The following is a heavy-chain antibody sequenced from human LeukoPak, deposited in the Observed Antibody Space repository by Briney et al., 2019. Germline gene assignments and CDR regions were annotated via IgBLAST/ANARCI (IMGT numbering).Heavy chain of an antibody. Sequence: GASVKVSCKASGYTFTSYGISWVRQAPGQGLEWMGWISAYNGNTNYAQKLQGRVTMTTDTSTSTAYMELRSLRSDDTAVYYCARVHYDYVWGSYRYTVFDYWGQETLVTVSS. D-gene: IGHD3-16*02. CDR2: ISAYNGNT. CDR1: GYTFTSYG. V-gene: IGHV1-18*01. J-gene: IGHJ4*02. CDR3: ARVHYDYVWGSYRYTVFDY.